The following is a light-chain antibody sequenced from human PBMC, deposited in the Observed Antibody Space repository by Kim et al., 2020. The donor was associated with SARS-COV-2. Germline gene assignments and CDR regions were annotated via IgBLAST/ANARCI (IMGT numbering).Light chain of an antibody. CDR3: QQYGRSPPYT. J-gene: IGKJ2*01. CDR2: GAS. Sequence: EIALTQSPVPLSLSPGERATLSCRASQSVSSRYLAWYQQKTGQTPRLLIYGASSRATGIPDRFSGSGSGTDFTLTISRLEPEDFAVYYCQQYGRSPPYTFGQGTRLEIK. V-gene: IGKV3-20*01. CDR1: QSVSSRY.